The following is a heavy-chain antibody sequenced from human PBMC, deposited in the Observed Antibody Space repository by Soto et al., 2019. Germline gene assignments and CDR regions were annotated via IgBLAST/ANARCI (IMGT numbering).Heavy chain of an antibody. CDR3: AKGGATYGLLTHDY. D-gene: IGHD3-9*01. Sequence: GGSLRLSCVVSGFTFSNFAMSWVRQAPGKGLEWVSTLTGSSGVRYYADSVKGRFAISRDNSRNTLSLQMNSLTAEDTAVYYCAKGGATYGLLTHDYWGQGTRVTVSS. CDR1: GFTFSNFA. V-gene: IGHV3-23*01. CDR2: LTGSSGVR. J-gene: IGHJ4*02.